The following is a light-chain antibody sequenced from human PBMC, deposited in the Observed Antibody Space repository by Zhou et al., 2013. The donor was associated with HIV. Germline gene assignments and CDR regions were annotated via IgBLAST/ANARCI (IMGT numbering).Light chain of an antibody. CDR2: ETD. CDR3: GAWDNGLSAVV. V-gene: IGLV1-51*02. J-gene: IGLJ2*01. Sequence: QSVLTQPPSVSAAPGQKVTISCSGRRSNIGVNYVSWYVQVPGTAPKLLISETDKRPSGIPDRFSGSKSGTSATLGITGVQTGDEADYFCGAWDNGLSAVVFGAGTRLTVL. CDR1: RSNIGVNY.